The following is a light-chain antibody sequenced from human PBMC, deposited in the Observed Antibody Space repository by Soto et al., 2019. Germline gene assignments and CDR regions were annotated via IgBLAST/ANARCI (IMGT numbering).Light chain of an antibody. CDR3: QQYDTYPLT. J-gene: IGKJ1*01. CDR2: DAS. Sequence: DIPMTQSPTTLSASVGDRVIITCRASQRMSAWLAWYQQKPGKAPKLLIYDASSLENGVPSRFSGSGSGTEFTLTISSLQPDDLATYYCQQYDTYPLTFGQGTKVDIK. V-gene: IGKV1-5*01. CDR1: QRMSAW.